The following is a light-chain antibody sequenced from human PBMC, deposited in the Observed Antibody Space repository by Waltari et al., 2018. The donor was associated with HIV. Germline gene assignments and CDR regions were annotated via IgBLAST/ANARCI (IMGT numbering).Light chain of an antibody. J-gene: IGLJ1*01. Sequence: DLSQPASVSVSPGQTATVTCSGDKLGHRFVCWYRQKSGQSPELIIYQDSRRPPGISDRFSGSTSGNKATLTIRGTQSIDEGDYYCQAWDSNTFVFGSGTRVTVL. CDR3: QAWDSNTFV. CDR1: KLGHRF. V-gene: IGLV3-1*01. CDR2: QDS.